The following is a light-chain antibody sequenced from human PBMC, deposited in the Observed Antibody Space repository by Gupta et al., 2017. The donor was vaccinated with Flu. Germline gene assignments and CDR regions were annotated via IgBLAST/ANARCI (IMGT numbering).Light chain of an antibody. J-gene: IGKJ2*03. CDR2: GAS. Sequence: ETVFTQSPGTLSLSPGERATLSCRASQFVSNTFLAWYQQRPGQTPRLLLYGASSRAPGIPDRFSGSGSGTDFTLTISSLDPEDSAVYYCQQYSSSPSSFGQGTKLEIK. CDR1: QFVSNTF. CDR3: QQYSSSPSS. V-gene: IGKV3-20*01.